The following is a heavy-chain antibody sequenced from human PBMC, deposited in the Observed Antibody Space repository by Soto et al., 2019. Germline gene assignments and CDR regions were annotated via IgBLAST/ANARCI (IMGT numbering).Heavy chain of an antibody. CDR2: ISGSGGST. D-gene: IGHD2-15*01. Sequence: GGSLRLSCAASGFTFSSYAMSWVRQAPGKGLEWVSAISGSGGSTYYADSVKGRFTISRDNSKNTLYLQMNSLRAEDTAVYYCAKDIREPRPRPPDIVVVVAAEPYYYYYMDVWGKGTTVTVSS. CDR1: GFTFSSYA. J-gene: IGHJ6*03. V-gene: IGHV3-23*01. CDR3: AKDIREPRPRPPDIVVVVAAEPYYYYYMDV.